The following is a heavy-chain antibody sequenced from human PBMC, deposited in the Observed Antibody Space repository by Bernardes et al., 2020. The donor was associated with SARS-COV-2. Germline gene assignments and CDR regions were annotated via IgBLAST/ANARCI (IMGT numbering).Heavy chain of an antibody. CDR3: ARHNIAPDAPGSLFDF. CDR2: INSDGSNT. V-gene: IGHV3-74*01. CDR1: GFTFGTYW. J-gene: IGHJ4*02. D-gene: IGHD2-15*01. Sequence: GWSLRLSCAASGFTFGTYWMHWVRQAPGEGLVWVSRINSDGSNTVYADSVKGRFTISRDNADNTLYLHMNSLRAEDTAVYFCARHNIAPDAPGSLFDFWGQGTLVTVSS.